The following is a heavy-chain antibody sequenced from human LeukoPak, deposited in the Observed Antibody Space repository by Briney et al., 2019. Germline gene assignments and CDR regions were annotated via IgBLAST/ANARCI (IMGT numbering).Heavy chain of an antibody. CDR2: ISSSSSYI. V-gene: IGHV3-21*04. CDR3: AKDSSSYGPENMDV. D-gene: IGHD5-18*01. CDR1: GFTFSSYS. Sequence: GGSLRLSCAASGFTFSSYSMNRVRQAPGKGLEWVSSISSSSSYIYYADSVKGRFTISRDNSKNTLYLQMNSLRAEDTAVYYCAKDSSSYGPENMDVWGKGTTVTVSS. J-gene: IGHJ6*03.